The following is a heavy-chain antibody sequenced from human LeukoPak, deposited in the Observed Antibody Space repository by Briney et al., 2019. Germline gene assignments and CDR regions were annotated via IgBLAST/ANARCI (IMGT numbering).Heavy chain of an antibody. J-gene: IGHJ4*02. CDR3: ASTLVKVFDY. V-gene: IGHV3-66*01. CDR2: IYSGGST. Sequence: GGSLRLSCAVSGFTVSSNQMNWVRQAPGKGLEWVSTIYSGGSTYYADSVKGRFTISRDNSKNTLYLQMNSLRAEDTAVYYCASTLVKVFDYWGQGTLVTVSP. CDR1: GFTVSSNQ. D-gene: IGHD4-23*01.